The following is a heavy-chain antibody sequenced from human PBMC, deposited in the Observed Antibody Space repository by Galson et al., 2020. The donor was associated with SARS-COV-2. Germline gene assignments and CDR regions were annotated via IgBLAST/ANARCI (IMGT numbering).Heavy chain of an antibody. D-gene: IGHD6-13*01. Sequence: ASETLSLTCTVSGGSISAYYWSWIRQPPGKGLEWIGYISYSGSANYNASLKSRVSISVDTTQNQFSLKLTSVSAADTAVYYCARLQGSSWYDYYHGMDVWGQGTTVTVSS. V-gene: IGHV4-59*01. CDR1: GGSISAYY. CDR3: ARLQGSSWYDYYHGMDV. J-gene: IGHJ6*02. CDR2: ISYSGSA.